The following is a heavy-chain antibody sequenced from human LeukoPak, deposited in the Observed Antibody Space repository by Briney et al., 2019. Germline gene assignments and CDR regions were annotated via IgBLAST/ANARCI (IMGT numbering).Heavy chain of an antibody. Sequence: GESLKISCKGSGYSFTSYWIGWVRQMPGKGLEWMGIIYPGDSGTRYSPSFQGQVTISADKSISTAYLQWSSLKASDTAMYYCARRPEYSSGWYRAPFDYWGQGTLVTVSS. V-gene: IGHV5-51*01. D-gene: IGHD6-19*01. J-gene: IGHJ4*02. CDR3: ARRPEYSSGWYRAPFDY. CDR1: GYSFTSYW. CDR2: IYPGDSGT.